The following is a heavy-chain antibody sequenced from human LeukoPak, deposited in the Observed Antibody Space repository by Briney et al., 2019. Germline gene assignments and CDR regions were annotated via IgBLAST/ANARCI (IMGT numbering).Heavy chain of an antibody. CDR2: ISTYNGNT. Sequence: ASVKVSCKASGYRLTSYGISWVRQAPGQGLEWMGWISTYNGNTNYAQKFQDRVTMTTDTSTSTAYMELRSLRSDDTAVYYCARLEHCGGDCYSINFWGQGTLVTVSS. D-gene: IGHD2-21*02. V-gene: IGHV1-18*01. J-gene: IGHJ4*02. CDR1: GYRLTSYG. CDR3: ARLEHCGGDCYSINF.